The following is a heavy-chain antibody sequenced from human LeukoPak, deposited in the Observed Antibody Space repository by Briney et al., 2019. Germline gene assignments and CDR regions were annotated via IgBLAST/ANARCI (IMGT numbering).Heavy chain of an antibody. V-gene: IGHV3-48*03. Sequence: PGGSLRLSCAASGFGVSSYEMNWVRQAPGKGLEWVSYISSSGSSINYADSVKGRFTISRDNAKNSLYLQMNSLRAEDTAVYYCARNPYGDFSFDYWGQGTPVTVSS. D-gene: IGHD4-17*01. J-gene: IGHJ4*02. CDR1: GFGVSSYE. CDR2: ISSSGSSI. CDR3: ARNPYGDFSFDY.